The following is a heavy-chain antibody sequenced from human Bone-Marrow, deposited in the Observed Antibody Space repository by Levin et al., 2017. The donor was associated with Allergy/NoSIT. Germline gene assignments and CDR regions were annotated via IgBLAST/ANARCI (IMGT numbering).Heavy chain of an antibody. J-gene: IGHJ5*02. D-gene: IGHD3-10*01. Sequence: SLKISCAASGFTFDDYAMHWVRQAPGKGLEWVSGISWNSGSIGYADSVKGRFTISRDNAKNSLYLQMNSLRAEDTALYYCAKDAWGVIRGWFDPWGQGTLVTVSS. CDR2: ISWNSGSI. CDR1: GFTFDDYA. CDR3: AKDAWGVIRGWFDP. V-gene: IGHV3-9*01.